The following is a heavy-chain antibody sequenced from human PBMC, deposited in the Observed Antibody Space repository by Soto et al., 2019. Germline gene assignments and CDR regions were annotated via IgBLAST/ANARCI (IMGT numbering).Heavy chain of an antibody. CDR2: ISGSGGST. CDR1: GVTFTSYA. Sequence: EVQLLESGGGLVPPGGSLRLSCAASGVTFTSYAMSWVRQAPGKGLEWVSLISGSGGSTYYADSVKGRFTISRDDSKNAVYLQMDSLRAEDTAVYYCAKKRWYSSGWYGAFDIWGQGTMVSVSS. J-gene: IGHJ3*02. D-gene: IGHD6-19*01. V-gene: IGHV3-23*01. CDR3: AKKRWYSSGWYGAFDI.